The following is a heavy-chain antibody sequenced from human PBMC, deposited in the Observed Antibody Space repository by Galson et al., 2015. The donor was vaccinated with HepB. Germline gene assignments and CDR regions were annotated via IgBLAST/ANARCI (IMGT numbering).Heavy chain of an antibody. Sequence: SLRLSCAASGSTFSAYTMNWVRRAPGKGLESIAYISTNGATIYYADSVKGRFTVSRDNARNSLYLQMNSLRDQDTAVYSCVRVFFGSERYSAYWYFDLWGRGTLVTVSS. CDR1: GSTFSAYT. D-gene: IGHD3-10*01. J-gene: IGHJ2*01. CDR3: VRVFFGSERYSAYWYFDL. CDR2: ISTNGATI. V-gene: IGHV3-48*02.